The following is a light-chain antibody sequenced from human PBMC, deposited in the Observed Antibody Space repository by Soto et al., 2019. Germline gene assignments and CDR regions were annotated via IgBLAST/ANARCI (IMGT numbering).Light chain of an antibody. CDR2: QVT. CDR3: TSYTAFSTDIL. V-gene: IGLV2-14*01. CDR1: SSDVGNYNF. J-gene: IGLJ2*01. Sequence: QSVLTQPASVSGSPGQSITISCTGTSSDVGNYNFVSWYQHHAGTAPKLIIYQVTNRPSGVSDRFSGSKSGDTAPLTISGLQAEDEADYYCTSYTAFSTDILFGGGTKLTVL.